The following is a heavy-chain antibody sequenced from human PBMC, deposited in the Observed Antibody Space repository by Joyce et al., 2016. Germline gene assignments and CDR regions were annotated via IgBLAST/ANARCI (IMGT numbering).Heavy chain of an antibody. J-gene: IGHJ3*02. CDR2: ISSSSSIT. CDR3: AGDSGSYSGAPAI. CDR1: GFTFSTYS. D-gene: IGHD1-26*01. Sequence: EVQLVESGGVLVQPGGSLRLSCAASGFTFSTYSMNWVRQAPGKGLDWVSYISSSSSITYYADSVKGRLTISRDNAKNSLYLQMDSLRAEDTAVYYWAGDSGSYSGAPAIWGQGTMVTVSS. V-gene: IGHV3-48*01.